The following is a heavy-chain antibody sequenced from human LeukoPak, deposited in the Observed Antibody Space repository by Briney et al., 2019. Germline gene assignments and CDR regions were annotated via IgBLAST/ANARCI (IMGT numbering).Heavy chain of an antibody. CDR3: ARGGGYDFWDRPFGMDV. CDR1: GGSISSYY. D-gene: IGHD3-3*01. J-gene: IGHJ6*02. V-gene: IGHV4-59*01. Sequence: PSETLSLTYTVSGGSISSYYWSWIRQPPGKGLEWIGYIYYSGSTNYNPSLKSRVTISVDTSKNQFSLKLSSVTAADTAVYYCARGGGYDFWDRPFGMDVWGQGTTVTVSS. CDR2: IYYSGST.